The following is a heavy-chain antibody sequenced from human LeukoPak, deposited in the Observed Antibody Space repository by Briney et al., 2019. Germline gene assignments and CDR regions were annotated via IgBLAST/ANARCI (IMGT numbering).Heavy chain of an antibody. J-gene: IGHJ3*02. CDR3: TRGDSQVEHSSSYFRDASDI. CDR2: INTDGSRT. Sequence: GGSLRLSCAASGFTFSSYWMHWVRQAPGKGLVWVSRINTDGSRTDYADSVKGRFTISRDNAKNTLYLQMNSLRAEDTAVYFCTRGDSQVEHSSSYFRDASDIWGQGTMVTVSS. CDR1: GFTFSSYW. V-gene: IGHV3-74*01. D-gene: IGHD3-22*01.